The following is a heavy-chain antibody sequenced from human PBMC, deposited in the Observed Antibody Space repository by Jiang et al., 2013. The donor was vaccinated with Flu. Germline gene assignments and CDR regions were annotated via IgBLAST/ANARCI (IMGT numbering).Heavy chain of an antibody. J-gene: IGHJ4*02. CDR1: GFPFDDYG. Sequence: VQLVESGGSVVRPGGSLRLSCAASGFPFDDYGMSWVRQTPGKGLEWVSGIDYSGVSTAYGDSVKGRFTISRDNAKNSLYLQMNSLRAEDTALYYCARVGXSVDSGYSSDYWGQGTLVTVSS. CDR2: IDYSGVST. D-gene: IGHD5-12*01. CDR3: ARVGXSVDSGYSSDY. V-gene: IGHV3-20*04.